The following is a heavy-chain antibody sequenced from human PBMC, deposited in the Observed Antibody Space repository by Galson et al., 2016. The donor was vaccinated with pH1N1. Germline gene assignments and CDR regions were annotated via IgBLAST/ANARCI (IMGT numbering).Heavy chain of an antibody. CDR2: IRGKRFGQTT. J-gene: IGHJ5*02. Sequence: SLRLSCAASGLPFDDYYFMWIRQAPDRGLEWVSFIRGKRFGQTTEHAASVKGRFTISRDDSKNTAYLQMNSLKADETAIYYCTSLRFGHNWFDPWGQGSLVIVS. CDR1: GLPFDDYY. V-gene: IGHV3-49*03. CDR3: TSLRFGHNWFDP. D-gene: IGHD3-10*01.